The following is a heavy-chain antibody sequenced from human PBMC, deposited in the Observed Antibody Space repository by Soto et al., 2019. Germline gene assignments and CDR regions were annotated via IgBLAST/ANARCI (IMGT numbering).Heavy chain of an antibody. CDR3: AVDGQRNRLFRDY. CDR1: GGSISSSSYY. CDR2: IYYSGST. V-gene: IGHV4-39*01. J-gene: IGHJ4*02. D-gene: IGHD3-22*01. Sequence: QLQLQESGPGLVKPSETLSLTCTVSGGSISSSSYYWGWIRQPPGKGLEWIGSIYYSGSTYYNPSLKSRVTISVDTSKNQFSLKLSSVTAADTAVYYCAVDGQRNRLFRDYWGQGTLVTVSS.